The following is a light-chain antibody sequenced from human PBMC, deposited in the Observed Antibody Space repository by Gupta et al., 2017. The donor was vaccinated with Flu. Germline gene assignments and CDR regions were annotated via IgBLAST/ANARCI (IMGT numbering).Light chain of an antibody. J-gene: IGLJ2*01. V-gene: IGLV3-21*02. Sequence: SYALTQPPSVSAPPGPTAKIPLGGNNIGSKRVHWYQQEPGQAPVLVISGASDRPSGIPERFSGSTSGNTATLTISRVEAGDEADYYCPVSDSGRDLVVFGGGNKLTVL. CDR3: PVSDSGRDLVV. CDR2: GAS. CDR1: NIGSKR.